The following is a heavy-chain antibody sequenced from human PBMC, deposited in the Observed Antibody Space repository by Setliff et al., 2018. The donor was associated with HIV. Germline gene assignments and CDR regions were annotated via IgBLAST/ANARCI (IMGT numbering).Heavy chain of an antibody. CDR2: IIPIFNTA. D-gene: IGHD5-12*01. J-gene: IGHJ5*02. Sequence: SVKVSCRASGGTFSLYAINWVRQAPGQGLEWMGGIIPIFNTANYAQKFQGRVTITADGSTSTAYMELSSLRFEDTATYYCARDQATGYEKVWFSWIDPWGQGTLVTVSS. V-gene: IGHV1-69*13. CDR3: ARDQATGYEKVWFSWIDP. CDR1: GGTFSLYA.